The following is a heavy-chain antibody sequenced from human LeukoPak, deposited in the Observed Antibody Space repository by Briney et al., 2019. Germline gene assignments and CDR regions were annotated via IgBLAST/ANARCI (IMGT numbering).Heavy chain of an antibody. D-gene: IGHD4-17*01. V-gene: IGHV3-48*02. J-gene: IGHJ3*02. CDR2: LSSSSSTI. Sequence: GGSLRLSCAASGFTFSSYSMNWVRQAPGKGLEWVSYLSSSSSTIYYADSVKGRFTISRDNAKNSLYLQMNSLRDEDTAVYYCARVMPLNYGDYKRGAFDIWGQGTMVTVSS. CDR3: ARVMPLNYGDYKRGAFDI. CDR1: GFTFSSYS.